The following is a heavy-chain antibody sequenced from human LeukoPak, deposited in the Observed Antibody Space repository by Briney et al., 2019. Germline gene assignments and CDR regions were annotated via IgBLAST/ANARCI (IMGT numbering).Heavy chain of an antibody. CDR1: GGSISSSSYY. D-gene: IGHD1-26*01. V-gene: IGHV4-39*07. CDR3: ARTEWEPADFDY. Sequence: SETLSLTCTVSGGSISSSSYYWGWIRQPPGKGLEWIGSIYYSGSTYYNPSLKSRVTISVDTSKNQFSLKLSSVTAADTAVYYCARTEWEPADFDYWGQGTLVTVSS. CDR2: IYYSGST. J-gene: IGHJ4*02.